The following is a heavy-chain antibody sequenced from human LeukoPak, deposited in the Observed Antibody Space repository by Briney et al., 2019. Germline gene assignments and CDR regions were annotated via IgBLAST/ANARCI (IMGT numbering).Heavy chain of an antibody. Sequence: ASVKVSCKPSGYTFTNYYIHWVRQAPGQGLEWMGIINPTGDSTTYAQKFQGRVTMTRDTSTNTVYMELSSLRSDDTAVYYCARHPSPQLHHFDYWGQGTLVTVSS. J-gene: IGHJ4*02. CDR1: GYTFTNYY. CDR3: ARHPSPQLHHFDY. D-gene: IGHD2-2*01. CDR2: INPTGDST. V-gene: IGHV1-46*01.